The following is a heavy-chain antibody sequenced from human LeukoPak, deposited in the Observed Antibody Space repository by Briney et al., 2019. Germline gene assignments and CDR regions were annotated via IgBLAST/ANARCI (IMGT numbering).Heavy chain of an antibody. CDR3: ASRGYCSGGSCYDY. D-gene: IGHD2-15*01. CDR1: GGSISSSSYY. V-gene: IGHV4-39*07. J-gene: IGHJ4*02. Sequence: KTSETLSLTCTVSGGSISSSSYYWGWIRQPPGKGLEWIGSIYYSGSTYYNPSLKSRVTISVDTSKNQFSLKLSSVTAADTAVYYCASRGYCSGGSCYDYWGQGTLVTVSS. CDR2: IYYSGST.